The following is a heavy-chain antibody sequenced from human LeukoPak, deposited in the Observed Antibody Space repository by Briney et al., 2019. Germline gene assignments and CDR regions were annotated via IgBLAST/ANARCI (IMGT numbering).Heavy chain of an antibody. CDR1: GGSISSYY. V-gene: IGHV4-34*01. CDR3: ARGRQVEYIGYYDSSGFLNFDY. J-gene: IGHJ4*02. CDR2: INHSGST. D-gene: IGHD3-22*01. Sequence: SETLSLTCTVSGGSISSYYWSWIRQPPGKGLEWIGEINHSGSTNYNPSLKSRVTISVDTSKNQFSLKLSSVTAADTAVYYCARGRQVEYIGYYDSSGFLNFDYWGQGTLVTVSS.